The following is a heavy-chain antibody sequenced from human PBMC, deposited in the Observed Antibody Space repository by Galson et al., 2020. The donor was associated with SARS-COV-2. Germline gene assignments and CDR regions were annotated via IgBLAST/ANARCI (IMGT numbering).Heavy chain of an antibody. CDR2: INPNSGGT. CDR1: GYTFTGYY. D-gene: IGHD5-12*01. CDR3: AVGWLQEFDY. J-gene: IGHJ4*02. Sequence: ASVKVSCKATGYTFTGYYMHWVRQAPGQGLQWMGRINPNSGGTNYVQKLQGRVTMTRDTSSSTAYMELSSLRSDDTAVYYCAVGWLQEFDYWGQGTLVTVSS. V-gene: IGHV1-2*06.